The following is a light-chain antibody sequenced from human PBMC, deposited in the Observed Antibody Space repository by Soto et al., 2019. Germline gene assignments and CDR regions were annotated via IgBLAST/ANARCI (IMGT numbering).Light chain of an antibody. Sequence: QSVLTQPASVSGSPGQSITISCTGTSRDVGGYDFVSWYQQSPGKAPKLIIYDVSIRPSGVSHRFSGSKSGNTASLTISGLQTEDEADYYCSSYTSSSTVIFGGGTKLTVL. CDR3: SSYTSSSTVI. CDR2: DVS. J-gene: IGLJ2*01. V-gene: IGLV2-14*01. CDR1: SRDVGGYDF.